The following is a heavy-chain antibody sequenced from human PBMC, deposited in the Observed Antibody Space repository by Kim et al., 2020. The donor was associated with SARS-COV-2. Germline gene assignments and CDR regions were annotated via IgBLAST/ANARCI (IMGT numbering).Heavy chain of an antibody. CDR2: LWYDGSNE. D-gene: IGHD3-16*01. J-gene: IGHJ5*02. Sequence: GGSLRLSCVASGFTFRNYGMHWVRQAPGKGLEWVAVLWYDGSNEYYADSVKGRFTISRDISKNTLYLQMKNLRVDDTAVYYCARELGDNWFDPWGQGTLVTVPS. V-gene: IGHV3-33*01. CDR3: ARELGDNWFDP. CDR1: GFTFRNYG.